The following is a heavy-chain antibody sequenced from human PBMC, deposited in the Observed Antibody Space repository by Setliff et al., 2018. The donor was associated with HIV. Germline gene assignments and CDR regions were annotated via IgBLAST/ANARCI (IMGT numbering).Heavy chain of an antibody. CDR3: ARELYGGNSRPFDY. V-gene: IGHV4-61*10. CDR1: GGSISSGSYY. D-gene: IGHD2-21*02. J-gene: IGHJ4*02. CDR2: IYYTGIT. Sequence: PSETLSLTCTVSGGSISSGSYYWSWIQQPAGKGLEWIGHIYYTGITDNNPSLEGRVTISVDTSKNQVSLRLKSVTTADTAVYYCARELYGGNSRPFDYWGQGALVTVSS.